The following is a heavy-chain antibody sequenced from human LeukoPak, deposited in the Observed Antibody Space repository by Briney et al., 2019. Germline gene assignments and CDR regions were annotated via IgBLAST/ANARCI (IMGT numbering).Heavy chain of an antibody. D-gene: IGHD1-20*01. CDR3: ARGSLGGRYSWNDPYYFDC. V-gene: IGHV1-18*01. J-gene: IGHJ4*02. CDR1: GYTFTSYG. CDR2: ISAYNGNT. Sequence: ASVKVSCKASGYTFTSYGISWVRQAPGQGLEWMGWISAYNGNTNYAQKLQGRVTMTTDTSTSTAYMELRSLRSDDTAVYYCARGSLGGRYSWNDPYYFDCWGQGTLVTVSS.